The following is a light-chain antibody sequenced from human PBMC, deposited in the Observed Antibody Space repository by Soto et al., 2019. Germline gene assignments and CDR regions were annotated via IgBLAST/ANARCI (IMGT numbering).Light chain of an antibody. CDR3: QQYNNWPYT. CDR1: QSISSN. CDR2: GAS. V-gene: IGKV3-15*01. J-gene: IGKJ2*01. Sequence: EIVMTQSPATLSVSPGERGTLSCRASQSISSNLAWYQQKPGQAPRLLIYGASTRATGFPASFSGSGSGTEFTLTITSLQAEDFAVYYCQQYNNWPYTFGQGPKLEI.